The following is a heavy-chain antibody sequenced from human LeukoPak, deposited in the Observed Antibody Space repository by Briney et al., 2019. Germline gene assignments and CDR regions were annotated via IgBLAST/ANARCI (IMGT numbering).Heavy chain of an antibody. V-gene: IGHV3-23*01. D-gene: IGHD6-13*01. CDR1: GFAFSTYW. Sequence: PGGSLRLSCAASGFAFSTYWMHWVRQASGKGLVWVSAISGSGGSTYYADSVKGRFTVSRDNSENTLYLQMNSLRVEDTAVYYCATYIIAGRSFDVWGQGTLVTVSS. J-gene: IGHJ4*02. CDR2: ISGSGGST. CDR3: ATYIIAGRSFDV.